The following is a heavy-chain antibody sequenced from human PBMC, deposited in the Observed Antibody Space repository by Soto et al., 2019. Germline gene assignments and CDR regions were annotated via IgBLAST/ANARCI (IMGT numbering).Heavy chain of an antibody. CDR3: ARSRDGYYHGYS. Sequence: GGSLRLSCAASGLTFRSYWMHWVRQAPGKGLVWVSRINTDGSVAMYVDSVKGRFTISRGNSNNMVYLQMNSLTAEDTAVYFCARSRDGYYHGYSWGQGALVTVSS. D-gene: IGHD1-26*01. CDR2: INTDGSVA. CDR1: GLTFRSYW. V-gene: IGHV3-74*03. J-gene: IGHJ4*02.